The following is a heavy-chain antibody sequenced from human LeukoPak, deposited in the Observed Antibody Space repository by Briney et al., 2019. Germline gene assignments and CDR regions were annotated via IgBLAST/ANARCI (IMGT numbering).Heavy chain of an antibody. CDR2: INWNGGST. J-gene: IGHJ5*02. CDR1: GSTFDDYG. V-gene: IGHV3-20*04. CDR3: ARQVVPAADLLPPFDP. D-gene: IGHD2-2*01. Sequence: PGGSLRLPCAASGSTFDDYGMSWVRQAPGKGLEWVSGINWNGGSTGYADSVKGRFSISRDNAKNSLYLQMNSPRAEDTALYYCARQVVPAADLLPPFDPWGQGTLVTVSS.